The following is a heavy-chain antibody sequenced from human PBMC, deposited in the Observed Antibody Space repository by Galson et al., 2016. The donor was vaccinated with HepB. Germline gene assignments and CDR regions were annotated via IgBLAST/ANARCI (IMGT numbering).Heavy chain of an antibody. V-gene: IGHV3-9*01. J-gene: IGHJ4*02. CDR3: ARGQNSYGFSFLDN. CDR2: ISWNSATI. D-gene: IGHD5-18*01. Sequence: SLRLSCAASGFTFDDFALHWVRQAPGKGLEWISGISWNSATIGYADSVKGRFTISRDKAKNSLFLQMNSLRPDDTAIYYCARGQNSYGFSFLDNWGQGTLVTVSS. CDR1: GFTFDDFA.